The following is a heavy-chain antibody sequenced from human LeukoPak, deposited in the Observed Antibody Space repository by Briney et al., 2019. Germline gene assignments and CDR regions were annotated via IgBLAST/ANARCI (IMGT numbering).Heavy chain of an antibody. V-gene: IGHV4-59*01. CDR1: GGSISSYY. CDR3: ARNIRPGDLNWFDP. Sequence: SETLSLTCTVSGGSISSYYWSWIRQPPGKGLEWIGYIFYSGSTNYNPSLKSRVTILVDTSKNQFSLRLSSVTAADTAVYYCARNIRPGDLNWFDPWGQGTWSPSPQ. D-gene: IGHD7-27*01. J-gene: IGHJ5*02. CDR2: IFYSGST.